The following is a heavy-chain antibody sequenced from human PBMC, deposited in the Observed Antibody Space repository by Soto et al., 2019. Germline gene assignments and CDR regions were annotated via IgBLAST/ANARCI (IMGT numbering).Heavy chain of an antibody. V-gene: IGHV3-11*05. CDR3: ARVSPHYDILTGYSAFDI. CDR1: GFTFSDYY. J-gene: IGHJ3*02. CDR2: ISSSSSYT. D-gene: IGHD3-9*01. Sequence: PGGSLRLSCAASGFTFSDYYMSWIRQAPGKGLEWVSYISSSSSYTNYADSVKGRFTISRDNAKNSLYLQMNSLRAEDTAVYYCARVSPHYDILTGYSAFDIWGQGTMVTVSS.